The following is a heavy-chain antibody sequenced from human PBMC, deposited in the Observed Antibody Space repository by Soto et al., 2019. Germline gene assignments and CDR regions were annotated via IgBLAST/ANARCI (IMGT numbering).Heavy chain of an antibody. D-gene: IGHD3-3*01. J-gene: IGHJ6*02. V-gene: IGHV2-26*01. CDR1: GLSLSNARMG. CDR3: ARIPDYDFWSGYPYYYYYYGMDV. CDR2: IFSNDEK. Sequence: SGPTLVNPTETLTLTCTVSGLSLSNARMGVSWIRQPPGKALEWLAHIFSNDEKSYSTSLKSRLTISKDTSKSQVVLTMTNMDPVDTATYYCARIPDYDFWSGYPYYYYYYGMDVWGQGTTVTVSS.